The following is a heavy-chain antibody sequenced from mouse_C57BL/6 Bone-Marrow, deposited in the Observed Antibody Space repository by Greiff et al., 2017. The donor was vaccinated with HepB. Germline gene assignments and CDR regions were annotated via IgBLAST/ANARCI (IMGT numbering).Heavy chain of an antibody. CDR3: ARSPPLPAY. D-gene: IGHD2-1*01. V-gene: IGHV5-6*03. J-gene: IGHJ3*01. CDR2: ISDGGSYT. CDR1: GFTFSSYA. Sequence: EVNLVESGGGLVKPGGSLKLSCAASGFTFSSYAMSWVRQTPEKRLEWVATISDGGSYTYYPDSVKGRFTISRDNAKNTLYLQMSSLKSEDTAMYYCARSPPLPAYWGQGTLVTVSA.